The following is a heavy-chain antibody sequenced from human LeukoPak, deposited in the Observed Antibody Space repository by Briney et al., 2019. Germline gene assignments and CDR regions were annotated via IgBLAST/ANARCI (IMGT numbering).Heavy chain of an antibody. CDR1: GFTFSSSE. CDR2: INSNGDFK. V-gene: IGHV3-48*03. J-gene: IGHJ4*02. Sequence: GGSLRLSCTASGFTFSSSEMNWVRQAPGKGLEWVSYINSNGDFKYYADFVKGRFTISRDNAKNSLYLQMNSLRAEDTAVYYCTRRPYWGRGTLVSVSS. CDR3: TRRPY.